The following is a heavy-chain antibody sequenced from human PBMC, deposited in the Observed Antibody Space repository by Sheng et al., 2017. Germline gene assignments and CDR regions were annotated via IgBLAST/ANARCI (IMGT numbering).Heavy chain of an antibody. V-gene: IGHV4-39*07. J-gene: IGHJ4*02. CDR3: ARTYYETLTGYYYPPRLP. D-gene: IGHD3-9*01. CDR1: GVSISSSYYY. Sequence: QLQLQESGPGLMKPSETLSLTCTVSGVSISSSYYYWGWIRQSPGKGLEWIGSIYYGGNAYYNPSLKSRVTISIDTSENQLSLKLNSVTAADTAVYYCARTYYETLTGYYYPPRLPGAQGTLVTVSS. CDR2: IYYGGNA.